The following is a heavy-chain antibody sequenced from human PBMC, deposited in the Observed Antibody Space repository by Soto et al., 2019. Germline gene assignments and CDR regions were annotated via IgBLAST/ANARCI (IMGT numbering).Heavy chain of an antibody. Sequence: PGESLKISCKGSGYSFTSYWIGWVRQMPGKGLEWMGIIYPGDSDTRYSPSFQGQVTISADKSISTAYLQWSSLKASDTAMYYCARHCSGGSCYPPEAAFDIWGQGTMVTVSS. CDR3: ARHCSGGSCYPPEAAFDI. J-gene: IGHJ3*02. V-gene: IGHV5-51*01. CDR2: IYPGDSDT. D-gene: IGHD2-15*01. CDR1: GYSFTSYW.